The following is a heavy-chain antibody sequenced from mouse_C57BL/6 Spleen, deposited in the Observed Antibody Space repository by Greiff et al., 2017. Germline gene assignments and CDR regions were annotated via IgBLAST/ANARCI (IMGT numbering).Heavy chain of an antibody. J-gene: IGHJ3*01. D-gene: IGHD4-1*01. Sequence: EVKVEESGEGLVKPGGSLKLSCAASGFTFSSYAMSWVRQTPEKRLEWVAYISSGGDYIYYADTVKGRFTISRDNARNTLYLQMSSLKSEDTAMYYCTRGELAWFAYWGQGTLVTVSA. V-gene: IGHV5-9-1*02. CDR2: ISSGGDYI. CDR3: TRGELAWFAY. CDR1: GFTFSSYA.